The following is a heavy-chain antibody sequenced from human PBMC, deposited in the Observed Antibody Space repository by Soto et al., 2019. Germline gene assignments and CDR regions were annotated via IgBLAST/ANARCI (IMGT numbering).Heavy chain of an antibody. CDR3: ARIYCSSTSCYLNWFDP. V-gene: IGHV3-30-3*01. Sequence: SLRLSCASSGFTFSSYAMHWVLQAPVKGLEWVAVISYDGSNKYYADSVKGRFTISRDNSKNTLYLQMNSLRAEDTAVYYCARIYCSSTSCYLNWFDPWGQGTLVTVSS. CDR2: ISYDGSNK. J-gene: IGHJ5*02. CDR1: GFTFSSYA. D-gene: IGHD2-2*01.